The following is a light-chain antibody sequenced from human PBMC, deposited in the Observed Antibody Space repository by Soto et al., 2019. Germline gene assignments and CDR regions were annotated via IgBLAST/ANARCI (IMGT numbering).Light chain of an antibody. V-gene: IGLV1-40*01. CDR3: QSYDRSLSGSWV. CDR1: SSNIGAGYD. J-gene: IGLJ3*02. CDR2: GNS. Sequence: QSVLTQPPSVSGAPGQRVTISCTGSSSNIGAGYDVHWYQQLPGTAPKLLIYGNSNRPSGVPDRFSGSKSGTSASLAITGVQAEDEADYYCQSYDRSLSGSWVFGGGTKLTVL.